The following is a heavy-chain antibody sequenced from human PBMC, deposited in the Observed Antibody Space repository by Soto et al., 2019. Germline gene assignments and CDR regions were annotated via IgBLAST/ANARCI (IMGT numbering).Heavy chain of an antibody. CDR3: ARDGPNCSGGSCYAYYFDY. J-gene: IGHJ4*02. CDR1: RFTFSSYA. D-gene: IGHD2-15*01. CDR2: ISYDGSNK. Sequence: QPGGSLRLSCAPSRFTFSSYAIHRVRQDPGKAMEWVTVISYDGSNKYYADSVKGRFTISRDNSKNTLYLQMNSLRAEDTAVYYCARDGPNCSGGSCYAYYFDYWGQGTLVTVSS. V-gene: IGHV3-30-3*01.